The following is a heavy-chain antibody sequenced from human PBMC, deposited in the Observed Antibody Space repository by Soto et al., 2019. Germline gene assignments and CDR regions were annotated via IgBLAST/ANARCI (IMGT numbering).Heavy chain of an antibody. Sequence: GESLKISCKATGYTFISYWIAWVRQMPGKGLEWMGIIYPGDSDIRYSPSFKGQITISVDRSKNQFSLKLSSMTAADTAVYYCAREVAAAGFYFDYWGQGTLVTVSS. V-gene: IGHV5-51*01. CDR3: AREVAAAGFYFDY. CDR1: GYTFISYW. D-gene: IGHD6-13*01. CDR2: IYPGDSDI. J-gene: IGHJ4*02.